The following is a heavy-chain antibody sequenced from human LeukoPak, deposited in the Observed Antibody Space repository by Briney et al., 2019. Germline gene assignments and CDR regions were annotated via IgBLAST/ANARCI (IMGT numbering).Heavy chain of an antibody. CDR1: GFMFSSYA. Sequence: GGSLRLSCAASGFMFSSYAMSWVRQVPGKGLEWVAAISSGGDSTYFAASVTARFTISRDKSNNTVFLQMISLRAEDTAVYYCTKDRKKDKGLILNSFDYWGQGSLVTVSS. CDR2: ISSGGDST. V-gene: IGHV3-23*01. J-gene: IGHJ4*02. D-gene: IGHD6-19*01. CDR3: TKDRKKDKGLILNSFDY.